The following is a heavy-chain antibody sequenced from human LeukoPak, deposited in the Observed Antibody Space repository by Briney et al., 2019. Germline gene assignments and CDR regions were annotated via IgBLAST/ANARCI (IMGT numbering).Heavy chain of an antibody. CDR2: INSDGSST. V-gene: IGHV3-74*01. J-gene: IGHJ4*02. CDR1: GFTFSSHW. Sequence: GGSLRLSCVASGFTFSSHWMSWVRQAPGKGLVWVSRINSDGSSTSYADSVKGRFTISRDNAKNTLYLQMNSLRAEDTAVYYCARVQPNSGSYYDYWGQGTLVTVSS. D-gene: IGHD1-26*01. CDR3: ARVQPNSGSYYDY.